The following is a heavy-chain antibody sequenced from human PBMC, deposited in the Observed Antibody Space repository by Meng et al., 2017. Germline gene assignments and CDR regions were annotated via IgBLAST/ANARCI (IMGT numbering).Heavy chain of an antibody. CDR1: GFTFSSYG. CDR2: IWNDGSYK. Sequence: VPLLESGGGVVQPGRSLTLSWAASGFTFSSYGMHWVRQAPGKGLEWVAVIWNDGSYKNHADSVKGRFTISRDNSKNTLYLQMNSLRAEDTAMYYCARGAVAGSGGGNWFDPWGQGTLVTVSS. CDR3: ARGAVAGSGGGNWFDP. V-gene: IGHV3-33*01. J-gene: IGHJ5*02. D-gene: IGHD6-19*01.